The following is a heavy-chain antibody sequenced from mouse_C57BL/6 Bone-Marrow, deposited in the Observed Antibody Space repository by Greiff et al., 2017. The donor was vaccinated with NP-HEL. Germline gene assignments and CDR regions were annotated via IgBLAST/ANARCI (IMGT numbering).Heavy chain of an antibody. D-gene: IGHD1-1*01. CDR2: IHPNSGST. CDR3: ARNGYYGSFDY. CDR1: GYTFTSYW. V-gene: IGHV1-64*01. J-gene: IGHJ2*01. Sequence: VQLQQPGAELVKPGASVKLSCKASGYTFTSYWMHWVKQRPGQGLEWIGMIHPNSGSTNYNEKFKSKATLTVDKSSSTAYMQLSSLTSEDSAVYYCARNGYYGSFDYWGQGTTLTVSS.